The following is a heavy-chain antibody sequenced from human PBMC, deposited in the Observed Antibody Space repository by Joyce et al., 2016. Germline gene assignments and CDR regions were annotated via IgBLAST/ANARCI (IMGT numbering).Heavy chain of an antibody. Sequence: QVQLLESGGGVVQPGRSLRLSCAVSGLTFNNCGMHWFRQTPGRGLGGVASLWSDGSIKDYVDSVKGRFTIYRDISKNTLYLQMNNLRAEDTAMYYCAKDRSGGHDLTYFDYWGQGTLVTVSS. CDR3: AKDRSGGHDLTYFDY. CDR1: GLTFNNCG. J-gene: IGHJ4*02. CDR2: LWSDGSIK. D-gene: IGHD2-15*01. V-gene: IGHV3-33*06.